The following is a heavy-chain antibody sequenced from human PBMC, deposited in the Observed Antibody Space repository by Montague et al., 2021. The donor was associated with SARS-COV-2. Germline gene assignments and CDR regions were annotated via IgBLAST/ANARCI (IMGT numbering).Heavy chain of an antibody. CDR2: IFQSGGI. V-gene: IGHV4-39*01. D-gene: IGHD3-10*01. J-gene: IGHJ3*02. CDR3: ARPPPHSPSGNDLVPGGFDI. CDR1: GGSIGGTNYY. Sequence: SETLSLTCTVSGGSIGGTNYYWGWIRQPPGKGLEWIGNIFQSGGIYYNPSLKSRVTISVDTSSNQFSLRLSSVTAADTAVYFCARPPPHSPSGNDLVPGGFDIWGPGTMVTVSS.